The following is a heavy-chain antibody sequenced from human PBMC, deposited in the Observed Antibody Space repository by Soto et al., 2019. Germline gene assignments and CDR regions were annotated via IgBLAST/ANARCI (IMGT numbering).Heavy chain of an antibody. V-gene: IGHV3-23*01. Sequence: QPGGSLRLSCAASGFTFSSYAMSWVRQAPGKGLEWVSAISGSGGSTYYADSVKGRFTISRDNSKNTLYLQMNSLRAEDTAVYYCAKDANILTFGVVTPYYYGMDVWGQGTTVTVSS. J-gene: IGHJ6*02. CDR2: ISGSGGST. CDR3: AKDANILTFGVVTPYYYGMDV. D-gene: IGHD3-3*01. CDR1: GFTFSSYA.